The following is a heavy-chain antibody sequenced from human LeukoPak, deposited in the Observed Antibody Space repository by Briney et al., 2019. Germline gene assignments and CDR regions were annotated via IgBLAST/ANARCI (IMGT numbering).Heavy chain of an antibody. V-gene: IGHV3-9*01. D-gene: IGHD5-18*01. CDR2: ISWKSDRI. CDR1: GFTFDDYA. Sequence: GGSLRLSCAASGFTFDDYAMHWVRQAPGKGLEWVSGISWKSDRIGYADSVKGRFTISRDNAKNSLYLQMNSLRAEDTAVYYCARKARSWLWSYYFDYWGQGTLVTVSS. CDR3: ARKARSWLWSYYFDY. J-gene: IGHJ4*02.